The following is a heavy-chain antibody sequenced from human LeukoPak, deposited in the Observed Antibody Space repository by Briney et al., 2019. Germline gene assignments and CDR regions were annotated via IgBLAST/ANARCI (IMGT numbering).Heavy chain of an antibody. CDR3: ARMAGDCSSTSCYTVDY. D-gene: IGHD2-2*01. CDR2: IFGTA. J-gene: IGHJ4*02. Sequence: IFGTANYAQKFQGRVTITADESTSTAYMELSSLRSEDTAVYYCARMAGDCSSTSCYTVDYWGQGTLVTVSS. V-gene: IGHV1-69*01.